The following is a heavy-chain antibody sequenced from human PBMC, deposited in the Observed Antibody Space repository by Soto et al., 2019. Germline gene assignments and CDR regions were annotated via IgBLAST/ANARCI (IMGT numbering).Heavy chain of an antibody. Sequence: ASVKVSCKASGYTFTSYDINWVRQATGQGLEWMGWMNPNSGNTGYAQKFQGRVTMTRNTSISTAYMELSSLRSEDTAVYYCARGRFWNYVHYYYYGMDVWGQGTTVTVSS. CDR1: GYTFTSYD. CDR3: ARGRFWNYVHYYYYGMDV. D-gene: IGHD1-7*01. CDR2: MNPNSGNT. V-gene: IGHV1-8*01. J-gene: IGHJ6*02.